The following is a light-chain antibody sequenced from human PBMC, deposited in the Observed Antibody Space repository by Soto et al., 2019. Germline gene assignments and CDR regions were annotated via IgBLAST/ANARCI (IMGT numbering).Light chain of an antibody. CDR1: SSNIGAGYD. V-gene: IGLV1-40*01. CDR2: GNS. CDR3: QSYDSSLSGWV. Sequence: QSMLTQPPSVSGAPGQRVTISCTGSSSNIGAGYDVHWYQQLPGTAPKLLSYGNSNRPSGVPDRFSGSKSGTSASLAITGLQAEDEADYYCQSYDSSLSGWVFGGGTQLTVL. J-gene: IGLJ3*02.